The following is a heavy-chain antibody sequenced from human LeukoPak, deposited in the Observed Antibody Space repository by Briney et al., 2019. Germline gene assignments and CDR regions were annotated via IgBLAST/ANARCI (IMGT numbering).Heavy chain of an antibody. J-gene: IGHJ1*01. CDR3: ARRRYYDGSGYLE. D-gene: IGHD3-22*01. V-gene: IGHV4-39*01. Sequence: SETLSVTCSVSGDSVAGSDSYWDWIRQPRGKGLEWIGTIYYSGKTYYSPSLKSRVTMSVDTSNNQFSLNLRSVTAADTAVYYCARRRYYDGSGYLEWGQGTLVSVFS. CDR2: IYYSGKT. CDR1: GDSVAGSDSY.